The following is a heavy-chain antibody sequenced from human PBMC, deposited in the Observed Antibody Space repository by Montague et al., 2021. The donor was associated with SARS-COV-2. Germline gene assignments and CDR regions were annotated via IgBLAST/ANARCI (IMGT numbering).Heavy chain of an antibody. D-gene: IGHD3-22*01. CDR1: GGSITNNIDY. J-gene: IGHJ3*01. CDR2: IYYTGNT. Sequence: SETLSLTCTVSGGSITNNIDYWAWIRQPPGKGLEWIGSIYYTGNTYYNPPLKSRVTISVVTSKNHFTLKLSSVTAAETAVYYCARLKRYFDSSGSPSAFDFWGQGTKVTVSS. V-gene: IGHV4-39*02. CDR3: ARLKRYFDSSGSPSAFDF.